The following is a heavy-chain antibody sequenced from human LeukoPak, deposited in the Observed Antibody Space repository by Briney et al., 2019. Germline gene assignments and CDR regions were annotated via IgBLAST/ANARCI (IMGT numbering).Heavy chain of an antibody. CDR1: GFTFSSYA. V-gene: IGHV3-30*04. CDR2: ISYDGSNK. Sequence: GGSLRLSCAASGFTFSSYAMHWVRQAPGKGLEWVAVISYDGSNKYYADSVKGRFTISRDNSKNTLYLQMNSLRAEDTAVYYCAKDKMGIQLWSPIDYWGQGTLVTVSS. D-gene: IGHD5-18*01. CDR3: AKDKMGIQLWSPIDY. J-gene: IGHJ4*02.